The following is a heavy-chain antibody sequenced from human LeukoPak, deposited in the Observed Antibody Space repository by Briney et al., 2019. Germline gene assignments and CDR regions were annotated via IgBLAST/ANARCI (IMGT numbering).Heavy chain of an antibody. CDR3: ATESPYYDILTGSYYYYMDV. J-gene: IGHJ6*03. CDR2: ISAYNGNT. CDR1: GYTFTSYG. Sequence: GASVKVSCTASGYTFTSYGISWVRQAPGQGLEWMGWISAYNGNTNYAQKLQGRVTMTTDTSTSTAYMELRSLRSDDTAVYYCATESPYYDILTGSYYYYMDVWGKGTTVTVSS. D-gene: IGHD3-9*01. V-gene: IGHV1-18*01.